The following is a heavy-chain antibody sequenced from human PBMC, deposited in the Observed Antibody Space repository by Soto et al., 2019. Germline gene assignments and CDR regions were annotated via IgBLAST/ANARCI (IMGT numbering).Heavy chain of an antibody. CDR2: INPNSGGT. CDR1: GYTFTGYY. CDR3: ARRSMVRGVIISSVWFDP. Sequence: ASVKVSCKASGYTFTGYYMHWVRQAPGQGLEWMGWINPNSGGTNYAQKFQGRVTMTRDTSISTAYMELSRLRSDDTAVYYCARRSMVRGVIISSVWFDPLGQGTLVTVAS. J-gene: IGHJ5*02. V-gene: IGHV1-2*02. D-gene: IGHD3-10*01.